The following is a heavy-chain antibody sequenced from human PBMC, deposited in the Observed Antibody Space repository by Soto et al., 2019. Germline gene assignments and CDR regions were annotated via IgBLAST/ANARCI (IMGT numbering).Heavy chain of an antibody. J-gene: IGHJ4*02. V-gene: IGHV3-9*01. CDR1: GFTFDDYA. CDR3: KTHSDPDY. Sequence: GGSLRLSCAASGFTFDDYAMHWVRQAPGKGLEWVSGISCDGSSIDYADSVKGRFTISRDNAKNSLYLQMNSLRAEDTAVYYPKTHSDPDYWGQGTLVTVSS. CDR2: ISCDGSSI.